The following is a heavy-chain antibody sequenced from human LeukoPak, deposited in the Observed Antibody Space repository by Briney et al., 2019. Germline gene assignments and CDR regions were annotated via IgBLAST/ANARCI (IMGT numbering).Heavy chain of an antibody. D-gene: IGHD3-10*01. J-gene: IGHJ4*02. V-gene: IGHV3-33*08. Sequence: PGGSLRLSCAASGFTFSSYWMSWVRQAPGKGLEWVAVIWCDGSNKYYADSVKGRFTISRDNSKNTLYLQMNSLRAEDTAVYYCARDYWRSAIDYWGQGTLVTVSS. CDR2: IWCDGSNK. CDR3: ARDYWRSAIDY. CDR1: GFTFSSYW.